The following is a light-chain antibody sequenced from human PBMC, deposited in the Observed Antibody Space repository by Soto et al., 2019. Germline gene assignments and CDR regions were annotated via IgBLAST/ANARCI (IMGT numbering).Light chain of an antibody. Sequence: DILLTQSPAIVSVSPGERATLSCRASRSVSTNLAWYQHKHGQAPRLLIYGASTRVTDIPARFSGSGSGTDFTLTINYLKSEDFGVYYCQQYDKSHPPVTFGGGTKVEI. CDR1: RSVSTN. J-gene: IGKJ4*01. CDR2: GAS. V-gene: IGKV3-15*01. CDR3: QQYDKSHPPVT.